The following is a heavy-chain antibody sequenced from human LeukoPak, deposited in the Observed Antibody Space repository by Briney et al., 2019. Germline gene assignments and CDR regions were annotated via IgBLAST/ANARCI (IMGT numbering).Heavy chain of an antibody. D-gene: IGHD2-2*01. Sequence: PGGSLRLSCAASGFTFSSYVMSWVRQAPGKGLEWVSSISGSGGGTDYADSVKGRFTISRDNSKNTLFLQVNSLRAEDAAVYYCAKSPVEVVPSDTWGRPWFDPWGQGTLVTVSS. CDR1: GFTFSSYV. CDR3: AKSPVEVVPSDTWGRPWFDP. CDR2: ISGSGGGT. J-gene: IGHJ5*02. V-gene: IGHV3-23*01.